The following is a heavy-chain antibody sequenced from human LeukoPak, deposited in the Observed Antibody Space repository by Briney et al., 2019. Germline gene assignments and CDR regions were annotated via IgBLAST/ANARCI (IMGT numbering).Heavy chain of an antibody. CDR1: GFTVSTNS. CDR2: ISSSSSYI. J-gene: IGHJ4*02. CDR3: ARSLSSGSDY. D-gene: IGHD6-19*01. V-gene: IGHV3-21*01. Sequence: GGSLRLSCAVSGFTVSTNSMNWVRQAPGKGLEWVSSISSSSSYIYYADSVKGRFTISRDNAKNSLYLQMNSLRAEDTAVYYCARSLSSGSDYWGQGTLVTVSS.